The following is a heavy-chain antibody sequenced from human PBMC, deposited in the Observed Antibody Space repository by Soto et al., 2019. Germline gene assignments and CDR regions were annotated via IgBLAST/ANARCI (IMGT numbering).Heavy chain of an antibody. D-gene: IGHD3-9*01. CDR2: IYYSGST. V-gene: IGHV4-31*03. J-gene: IGHJ4*02. CDR3: ASHYDIFTPFDY. Sequence: SETLSLTCTVSGGSISSGGYYWSWIRQHPGKGLEWIGYIYYSGSTYYNPSLKSRVTISVDTSKNQFSLKLSSVTAADTAVYYCASHYDIFTPFDYWGQGTLVTVSS. CDR1: GGSISSGGYY.